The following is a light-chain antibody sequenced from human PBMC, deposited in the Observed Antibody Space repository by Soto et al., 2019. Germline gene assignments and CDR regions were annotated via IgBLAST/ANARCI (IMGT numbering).Light chain of an antibody. CDR3: SSYMSSSTSYV. CDR2: DVS. Sequence: QSVLTQPASVSGSPGQSITISCTGTSGDFAGSYLVSWYQHHPGKAPKVMIYDVSNRPSGVSHRFSGSKSGNTASLTISGLLAEDEADYYCSSYMSSSTSYVFGTGTKLTVL. CDR1: SGDFAGSYL. V-gene: IGLV2-14*03. J-gene: IGLJ1*01.